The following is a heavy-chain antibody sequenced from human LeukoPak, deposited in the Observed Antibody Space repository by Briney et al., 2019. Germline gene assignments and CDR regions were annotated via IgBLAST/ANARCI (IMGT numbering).Heavy chain of an antibody. J-gene: IGHJ5*02. CDR2: IIPIFGTA. D-gene: IGHD5-24*01. V-gene: IGHV1-69*01. Sequence: SVKVSCKASGGTFSSYAISRVRQAPGQGLEWMGGIIPIFGTAKYAQRFQGRVTITADESTSTAYMELSSLRSEDTAVYYCARAKSLRDMATSQGSWGQGTLVTVSS. CDR3: ARAKSLRDMATSQGS. CDR1: GGTFSSYA.